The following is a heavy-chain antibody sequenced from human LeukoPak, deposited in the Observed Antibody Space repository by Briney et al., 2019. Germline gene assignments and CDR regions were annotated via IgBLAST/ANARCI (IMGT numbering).Heavy chain of an antibody. CDR1: GGTFSNYG. Sequence: SVKVSCKASGGTFSNYGITWVRQAPGQGLEWMGAILPIFGTANYAQNFQGRVTFTADESTSTAYMELRSLRSDDTAVYYCARERARFCSSTSCYYMDVWGKGTTVTVSS. CDR2: ILPIFGTA. V-gene: IGHV1-69*13. J-gene: IGHJ6*03. CDR3: ARERARFCSSTSCYYMDV. D-gene: IGHD2-2*01.